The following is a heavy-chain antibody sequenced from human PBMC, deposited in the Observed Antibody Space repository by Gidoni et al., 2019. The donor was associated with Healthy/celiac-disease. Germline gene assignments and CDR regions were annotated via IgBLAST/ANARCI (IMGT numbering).Heavy chain of an antibody. CDR1: GYY. Sequence: GYYWSWIRQPPGKGLEWIGEINHSGSTNYNPSLKSRVTISVDTSKNQFSLKLSSVTAADTAVYYFASIVGDYGDCDVDYWGQGTLVTVSS. D-gene: IGHD4-17*01. CDR2: INHSGST. V-gene: IGHV4-34*01. CDR3: ASIVGDYGDCDVDY. J-gene: IGHJ4*02.